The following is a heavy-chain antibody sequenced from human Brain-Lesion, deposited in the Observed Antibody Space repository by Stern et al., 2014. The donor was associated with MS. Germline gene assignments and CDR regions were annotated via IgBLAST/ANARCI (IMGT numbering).Heavy chain of an antibody. D-gene: IGHD3-3*01. V-gene: IGHV1-2*02. J-gene: IGHJ6*02. CDR2: INPNTGGT. CDR3: ARDQRGITIFGVVTDYYYLGMDV. Sequence: QLVQSGAEVKKPGASVKVSCKTSGYIFTGYYIHWVRQAPGQGLEWMAWINPNTGGTNYAQKFQGRVTMSRDTSTSPAYVELRSLTSDDTAVYYCARDQRGITIFGVVTDYYYLGMDVWGQGTTVTVSS. CDR1: GYIFTGYY.